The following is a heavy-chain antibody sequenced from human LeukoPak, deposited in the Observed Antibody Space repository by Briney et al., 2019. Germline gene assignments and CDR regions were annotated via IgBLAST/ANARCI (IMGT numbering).Heavy chain of an antibody. Sequence: GRSLRLSCAASGFTFSSYAMHWVRQAPGKGLEWVAVISYDGSNKYYADSMKGRFTISRDNSKNTLYLQMNSLRAEDTAVYYCARDRGSDYWGQGTLVTVSS. CDR1: GFTFSSYA. J-gene: IGHJ4*02. CDR3: ARDRGSDY. D-gene: IGHD3-10*01. CDR2: ISYDGSNK. V-gene: IGHV3-30*04.